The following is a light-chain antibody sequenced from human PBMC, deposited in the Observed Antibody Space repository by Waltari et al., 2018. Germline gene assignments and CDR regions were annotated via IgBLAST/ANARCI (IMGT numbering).Light chain of an antibody. CDR3: QMYVNLPAT. CDR1: QSVGKY. CDR2: HTS. V-gene: IGKV3-20*01. J-gene: IGKJ1*01. Sequence: EIVLTQSPGTLSLSPGERATISCRASQSVGKYLAWYQQKPGQAPRLLIYHTSPRATGFPDRFSCSGSGTDFSLTISRLEPEDFAVYHCQMYVNLPATFGQGTKVEI.